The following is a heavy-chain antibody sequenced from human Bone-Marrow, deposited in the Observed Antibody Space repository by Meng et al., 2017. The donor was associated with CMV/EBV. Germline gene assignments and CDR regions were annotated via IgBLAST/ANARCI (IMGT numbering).Heavy chain of an antibody. V-gene: IGHV4-34*01. CDR3: ARASGGSGYSPPFDP. J-gene: IGHJ5*02. D-gene: IGHD3-3*01. CDR2: INHSGST. CDR1: GGSFSGYY. Sequence: SETLSLTCAVYGGSFSGYYWSWIRQPPGKGLEWIGEINHSGSTNYNPSLKSRVTISVDTSKNQFSLKLSSVTAADTAVYYCARASGGSGYSPPFDPCGQGTLVTASS.